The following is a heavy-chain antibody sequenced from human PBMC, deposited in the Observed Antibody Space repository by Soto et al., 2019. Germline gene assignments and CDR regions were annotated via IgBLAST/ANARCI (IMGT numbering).Heavy chain of an antibody. D-gene: IGHD6-13*01. V-gene: IGHV1-46*01. Sequence: QVQLVQSGAEVKKPGASVKLSCKASGYTFINYYIHWVRQAPGQGLEWMGIFNPTSGSTNYAQKFQGRVTLTMDTSTRTVYMELSSLRFDDTAVYFCARDLAAGDYWGQGTLVTVSS. CDR2: FNPTSGST. CDR1: GYTFINYY. CDR3: ARDLAAGDY. J-gene: IGHJ4*02.